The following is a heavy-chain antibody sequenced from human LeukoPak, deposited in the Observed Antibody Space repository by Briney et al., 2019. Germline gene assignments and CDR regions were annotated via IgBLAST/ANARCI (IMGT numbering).Heavy chain of an antibody. CDR3: ASERSNWFDP. Sequence: GGSLRLSCAASGFTVSSNYMSWVRQAPGKGLEWVSVIYSGGSTYYADSVKGRFTISRDNSKNTLYLQMDSLRAEDTAVYYCASERSNWFDPWGQGTLVTVSS. J-gene: IGHJ5*02. CDR1: GFTVSSNY. D-gene: IGHD3-16*01. V-gene: IGHV3-66*01. CDR2: IYSGGST.